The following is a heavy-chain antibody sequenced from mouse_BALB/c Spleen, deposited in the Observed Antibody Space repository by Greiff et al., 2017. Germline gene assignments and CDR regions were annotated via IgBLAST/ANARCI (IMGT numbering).Heavy chain of an antibody. CDR2: IYPGDGDT. CDR1: GYAFSSSW. D-gene: IGHD2-2*01. CDR3: AYGYDGDAMDY. J-gene: IGHJ4*01. Sequence: VKVVESGPELVKPGASVKISCKASGYAFSSSWMHWVKQRPGQGLEWIGRIYPGDGDTNYNGKFKGKATLTADKSSSTAYMQLSSLTSVDSAVYFCAYGYDGDAMDYWGQGTSVTVSS. V-gene: IGHV1-82*01.